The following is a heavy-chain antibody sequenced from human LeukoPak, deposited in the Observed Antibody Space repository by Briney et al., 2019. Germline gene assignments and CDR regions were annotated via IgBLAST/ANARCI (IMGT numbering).Heavy chain of an antibody. CDR2: IIPIFGTA. V-gene: IGHV1-69*13. CDR3: ARTVVDGYNEGPIYYYYYGMDV. Sequence: SVKVSCKASGGTFSSYAISWVRQAPGQGLEWMGGIIPIFGTANYVQKFQGRVTITADESTSTAYMELSSLRSEDTAVYHCARTVVDGYNEGPIYYYYYGMDVWGQGTTVTVSS. D-gene: IGHD5-24*01. CDR1: GGTFSSYA. J-gene: IGHJ6*02.